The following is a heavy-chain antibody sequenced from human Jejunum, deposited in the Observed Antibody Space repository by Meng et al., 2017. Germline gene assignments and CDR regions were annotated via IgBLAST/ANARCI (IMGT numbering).Heavy chain of an antibody. Sequence: MTLKELGTQLVKPRRTITLTCSFSGLYVSSTGEGVGWIRQPPGEALEWLALIYWYDDTRSSPSLPPRLPLLPATSQSPLVLPLTPLAPFDTSTSYCAQSSPMVRPCHFDSWGQGTLVPASS. V-gene: IGHV2-5*01. CDR1: GLYVSSTGEG. CDR3: AQSSPMVRPCHFDS. CDR2: IYWYDDT. J-gene: IGHJ4*02. D-gene: IGHD3-10*01.